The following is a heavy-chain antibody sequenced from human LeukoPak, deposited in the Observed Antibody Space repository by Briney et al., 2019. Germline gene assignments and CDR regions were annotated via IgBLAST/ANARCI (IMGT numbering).Heavy chain of an antibody. Sequence: GRSLRLSCAASGFPFSGYSINWVRQAPGKGLEWVSSISPSSIYIYYADSLKGRFTISRDNAKNSLYLQMNSLRAEDTAVYYCARGRGCSSMSCYPDYWGQGTLVTVSS. V-gene: IGHV3-21*01. D-gene: IGHD2-2*01. CDR2: ISPSSIYI. J-gene: IGHJ4*02. CDR3: ARGRGCSSMSCYPDY. CDR1: GFPFSGYS.